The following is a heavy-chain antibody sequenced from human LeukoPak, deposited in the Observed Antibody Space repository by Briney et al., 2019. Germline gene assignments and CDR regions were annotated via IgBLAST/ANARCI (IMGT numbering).Heavy chain of an antibody. J-gene: IGHJ4*02. CDR2: IHFDGSTK. Sequence: VGSLRLSCAASGFTFSSYGMHWVRQAPGKGLEWVAFIHFDGSTKYSGDSVKGRFTVSRDNSKNTLYLQMNSLRPEDTAVYYCAKDQCTRTSCDGYPGHWGQGTLVTVSS. D-gene: IGHD2-2*01. CDR1: GFTFSSYG. CDR3: AKDQCTRTSCDGYPGH. V-gene: IGHV3-30*02.